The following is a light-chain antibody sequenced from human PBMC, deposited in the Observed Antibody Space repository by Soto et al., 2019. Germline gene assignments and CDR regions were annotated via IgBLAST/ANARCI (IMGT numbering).Light chain of an antibody. J-gene: IGKJ2*01. CDR1: QNISSSS. V-gene: IGKV3-20*01. CDR2: AAS. CDR3: QQYGGSALYT. Sequence: EIVLTQSPGTLSLSPGERATLSCRASQNISSSSLAWYQQKPGQAPGLLIHAASSRATGIPDRFSGSGSGTDFTLTISRLEPEDFAVYYCQQYGGSALYTFGQGTKLEIK.